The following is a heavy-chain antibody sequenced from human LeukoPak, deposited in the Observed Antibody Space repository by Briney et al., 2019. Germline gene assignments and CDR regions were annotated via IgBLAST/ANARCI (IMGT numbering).Heavy chain of an antibody. Sequence: SETLSLTCTVSGXSIRSSTYYWGWIRQPPGKGLEWIGSIYYSGITYSNPSLKSRVTISVDTSKNQFSLNLSSVTAADTAVYYCARPSYTSRGYFDYWGQGILVTVSS. CDR3: ARPSYTSRGYFDY. V-gene: IGHV4-39*01. J-gene: IGHJ4*02. CDR2: IYYSGIT. CDR1: GXSIRSSTYY. D-gene: IGHD6-13*01.